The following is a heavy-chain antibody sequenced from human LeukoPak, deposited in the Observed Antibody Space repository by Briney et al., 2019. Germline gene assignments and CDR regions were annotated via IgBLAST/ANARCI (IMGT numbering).Heavy chain of an antibody. Sequence: RTGGSLRLPCAASGFTFDDYGMSWVRQAPGKGLEWVSGINWNGGSTGYADSVKGRFTISRDNAKNSLYLQMNSLRAEDTALYYCARGGIYYDSSGPDYFDYWGQGTLVTVSS. CDR3: ARGGIYYDSSGPDYFDY. J-gene: IGHJ4*02. CDR2: INWNGGST. CDR1: GFTFDDYG. V-gene: IGHV3-20*04. D-gene: IGHD3-22*01.